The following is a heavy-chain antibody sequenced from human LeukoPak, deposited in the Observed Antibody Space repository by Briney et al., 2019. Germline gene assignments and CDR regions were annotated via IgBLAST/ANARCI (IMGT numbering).Heavy chain of an antibody. V-gene: IGHV4-39*01. CDR2: IYYSGST. D-gene: IGHD5-18*01. Sequence: SETLSLTCTVSGGSISSSSYYWGWIRQPPGKGLEWIGSIYYSGSTYYNPSLKSRVTISVDTSKNQFSLKLSSVTAADTAVYYCARHPPPDSYGHSPYFDDWGQGTLVTVSS. CDR3: ARHPPPDSYGHSPYFDD. J-gene: IGHJ4*02. CDR1: GGSISSSSYY.